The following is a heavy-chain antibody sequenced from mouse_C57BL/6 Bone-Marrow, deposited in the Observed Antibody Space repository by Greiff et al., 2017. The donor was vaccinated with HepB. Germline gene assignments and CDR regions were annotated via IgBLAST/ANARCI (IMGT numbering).Heavy chain of an antibody. CDR1: GFNIKDDY. V-gene: IGHV14-4*01. CDR3: TTSPSAWFAY. CDR2: IDPENGDT. J-gene: IGHJ3*01. Sequence: EVQGVESGAELVRPGASVKLSCTASGFNIKDDYMHWVKQRPEQGLEWIGWIDPENGDTEYASKFQGKATITADTSSNTAYLQLSSLTSEDTAVYYCTTSPSAWFAYWGQGTLVTVSA.